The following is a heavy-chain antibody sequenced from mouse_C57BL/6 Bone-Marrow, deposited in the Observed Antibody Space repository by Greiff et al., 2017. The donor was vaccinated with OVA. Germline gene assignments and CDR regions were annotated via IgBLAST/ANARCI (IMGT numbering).Heavy chain of an antibody. V-gene: IGHV14-2*01. CDR1: GFNIKDYY. D-gene: IGHD2-5*01. Sequence: EVMLVESGAELVKPGASVKLSCTASGFNIKDYYMHWVKQRTEQGLEWIGRIDPEDGETKYAPKFPGKATITADTSSNTAYLPLSSLTSEDTAVDYCARYSKGFIDYWGQGTTLTVSS. J-gene: IGHJ2*01. CDR2: IDPEDGET. CDR3: ARYSKGFIDY.